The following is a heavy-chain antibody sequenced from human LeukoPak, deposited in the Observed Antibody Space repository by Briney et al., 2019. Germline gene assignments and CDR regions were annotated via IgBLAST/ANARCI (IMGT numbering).Heavy chain of an antibody. J-gene: IGHJ4*02. CDR2: IKQDGSEK. V-gene: IGHV3-7*03. D-gene: IGHD2-21*02. CDR3: ARDLVTPIDY. Sequence: GGSLRLSCAASGFIFSSYWMTWVRQAPGKGLEWVASIKQDGSEKYVDSVKGRFTISRDNAKNSLYLQMNSLRAEDTAVFYCARDLVTPIDYWGQGTLVAVSS. CDR1: GFIFSSYW.